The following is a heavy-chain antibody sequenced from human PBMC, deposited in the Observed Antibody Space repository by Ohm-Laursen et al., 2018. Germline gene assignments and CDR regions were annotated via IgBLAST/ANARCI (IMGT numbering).Heavy chain of an antibody. V-gene: IGHV3-21*04. J-gene: IGHJ4*02. CDR3: AKVSMVRGVISDIMCFDY. CDR2: ISSSSSYI. CDR1: GFTFSSYS. D-gene: IGHD3-10*01. Sequence: GSLRLSCAAPGFTFSSYSMNWVRQAPGKGLEWVSSISSSSSYIYYADSVKGRFTISRDNSKNTLYLQMNSLRAEDTAVYYCAKVSMVRGVISDIMCFDYWGQGTLVTVSS.